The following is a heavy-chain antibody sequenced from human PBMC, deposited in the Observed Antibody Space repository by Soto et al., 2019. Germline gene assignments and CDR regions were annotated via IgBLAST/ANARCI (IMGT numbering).Heavy chain of an antibody. CDR1: GFTFSSYA. D-gene: IGHD3-10*01. Sequence: PGGSLRFSCAASGFTFSSYAMSWVRQAPGKGLEWVSAISGSGGSTYYADSVKGRFTISRDNSKNTLYLQMNSLRAEDTAVYYCAKGRLHYPAYFDYWGQGTLVTVSS. CDR3: AKGRLHYPAYFDY. J-gene: IGHJ4*02. CDR2: ISGSGGST. V-gene: IGHV3-23*01.